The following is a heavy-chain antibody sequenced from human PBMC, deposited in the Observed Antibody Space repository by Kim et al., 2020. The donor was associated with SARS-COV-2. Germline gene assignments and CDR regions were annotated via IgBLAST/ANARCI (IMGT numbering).Heavy chain of an antibody. CDR1: GFTFTNYA. CDR3: AKDRNYWPNSAGPRARFD. Sequence: GSLRLSCAVSGFTFTNYAMSWVRQAPGKGLQWVSAICGSGTNEYYADSVKGRFSISRDDSRNTLYLQMSSLRAEDTAVYYCAKDRNYWPNSAGPRARFD. V-gene: IGHV3-23*01. J-gene: IGHJ3*01. D-gene: IGHD2-15*01. CDR2: ICGSGTNE.